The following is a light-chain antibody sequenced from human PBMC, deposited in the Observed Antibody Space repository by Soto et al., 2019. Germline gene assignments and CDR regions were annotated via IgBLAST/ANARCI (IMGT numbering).Light chain of an antibody. J-gene: IGKJ1*01. CDR1: QGIRTE. CDR2: GAS. CDR3: LQDYDSPRT. V-gene: IGKV1-6*01. Sequence: ATQMTQSPSSLSASVGDRVTIACRASQGIRTELGWYQQKPGEAPKLLIYGASTLQSGVPSRFSGSGSGTDFTLTSSSLQHEDFATYYCLQDYDSPRTFGQGTKVEMK.